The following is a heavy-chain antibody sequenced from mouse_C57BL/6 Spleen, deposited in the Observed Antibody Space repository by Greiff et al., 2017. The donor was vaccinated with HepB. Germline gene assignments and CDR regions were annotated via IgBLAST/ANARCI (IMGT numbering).Heavy chain of an antibody. CDR3: TREGFYYYGSSYFDY. Sequence: QVQLKQSGAELVRPGASVTLSCKASGYTFTDYEMHWVKQTPVHGLEWIGAIDPETGGTAYNQKFKGKAILTADKSSSTAYMELRSLISEDSAVYYCTREGFYYYGSSYFDYWGQGTTLTVSS. CDR2: IDPETGGT. CDR1: GYTFTDYE. J-gene: IGHJ2*01. D-gene: IGHD1-1*01. V-gene: IGHV1-15*01.